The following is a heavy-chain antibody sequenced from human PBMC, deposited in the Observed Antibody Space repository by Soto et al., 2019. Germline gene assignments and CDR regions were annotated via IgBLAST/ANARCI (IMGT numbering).Heavy chain of an antibody. V-gene: IGHV3-7*04. CDR2: IKQDGSAE. CDR3: ARAGHYRLYPRPADF. D-gene: IGHD2-2*02. CDR1: GFTFSSYW. J-gene: IGHJ4*02. Sequence: EVQLVESGGGLVQPGGSLRLSCAASGFTFSSYWMSWFSQAPGKGLAWVANIKQDGSAEYYVDSVKGRFTISRDNAKNSLYLQRNTLRAEDTAVYYCARAGHYRLYPRPADFWGQGTLVTVSS.